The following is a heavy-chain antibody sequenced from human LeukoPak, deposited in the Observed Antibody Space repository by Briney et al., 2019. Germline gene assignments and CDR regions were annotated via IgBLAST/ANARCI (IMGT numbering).Heavy chain of an antibody. CDR2: IYYSGST. CDR1: GGSISSYY. D-gene: IGHD6-13*01. CDR3: ARQYSSSWYWFDP. J-gene: IGHJ5*02. Sequence: PSETLSLTCTVSGGSISSYYWSWIRQPPGKGLEWIGYIYYSGSTNYNPSLKSRVTISVDTSKNQFSLKLSSVTAADTAVHYCARQYSSSWYWFDPWGQGTLVTVSS. V-gene: IGHV4-59*01.